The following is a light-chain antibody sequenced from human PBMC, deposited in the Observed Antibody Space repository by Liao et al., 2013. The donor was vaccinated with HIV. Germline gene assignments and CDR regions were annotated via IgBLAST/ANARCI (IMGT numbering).Light chain of an antibody. CDR2: NDR. CDR3: QVWDTGSDHHV. J-gene: IGLJ1*01. V-gene: IGLV3-21*04. CDR1: NVGRKS. Sequence: SYVLTQPPSVSVAPGKTARFTCGGNNVGRKSVHWYQQKPGQAPVLVIYNDRDRPSGIPERFSGSNSGNTATLTISRVEAGDEADYYCQVWDTGSDHHVFGTGTKVTVL.